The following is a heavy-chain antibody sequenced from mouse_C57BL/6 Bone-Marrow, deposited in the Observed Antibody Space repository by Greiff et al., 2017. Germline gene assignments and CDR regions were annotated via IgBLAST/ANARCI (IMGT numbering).Heavy chain of an antibody. CDR1: GFNIKDDY. D-gene: IGHD1-1*01. J-gene: IGHJ2*01. CDR3: TTYYYGSSV. Sequence: VQLQQSGAELVRPGASVKLSCTASGFNIKDDYMHWVKQRPEQGLEWIGWIDPENGDTEYASKFQGKATITADTSSNTAYLQLSSLTSEDTAVYYCTTYYYGSSVWGQGTTLTVSS. V-gene: IGHV14-4*01. CDR2: IDPENGDT.